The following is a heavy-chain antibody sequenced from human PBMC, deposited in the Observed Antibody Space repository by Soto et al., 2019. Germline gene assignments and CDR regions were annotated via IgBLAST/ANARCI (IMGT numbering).Heavy chain of an antibody. V-gene: IGHV3-33*01. Sequence: QVQLVESGGGVVQPGRSLRLSCAASGFTFNNSVMHWVRQAPGKGLEWVAFIWFNGINKYYAESVKGRFAISRDNSANSLFLKMDSLRVDDTGVYYCVRDGDFSTGFGTDYWGQGTLVTVSS. D-gene: IGHD2-2*01. CDR3: VRDGDFSTGFGTDY. CDR1: GFTFNNSV. CDR2: IWFNGINK. J-gene: IGHJ4*02.